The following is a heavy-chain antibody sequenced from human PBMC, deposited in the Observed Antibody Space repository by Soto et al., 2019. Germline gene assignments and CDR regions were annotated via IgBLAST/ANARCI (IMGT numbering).Heavy chain of an antibody. CDR3: ARGGRRVVVTAICDS. V-gene: IGHV3-30*03. J-gene: IGHJ4*02. D-gene: IGHD2-21*02. CDR2: ISYDGSNK. Sequence: GGSLRLSCAASGFTFSSYGMHWVRQAPGKGLEWVAVISYDGSNKYYADSVKGRFTISRDSSKNTLYLQMNSLRAEDTAVYYCARGGRRVVVTAICDSWGQRTLVTVSS. CDR1: GFTFSSYG.